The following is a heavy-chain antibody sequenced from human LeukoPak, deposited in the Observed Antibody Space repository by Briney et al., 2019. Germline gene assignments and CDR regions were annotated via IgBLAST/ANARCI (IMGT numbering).Heavy chain of an antibody. Sequence: GESLKISCEGSGYSFTSYWIGWVRQMPGKGLEWMGIIYPGDSDTRYSPSFQGQVTFSVDKSISTAYLQWSSLKASDTAIYYCARRPKETFDSWGQGTMVTVSS. CDR3: ARRPKETFDS. V-gene: IGHV5-51*01. J-gene: IGHJ3*01. CDR2: IYPGDSDT. CDR1: GYSFTSYW.